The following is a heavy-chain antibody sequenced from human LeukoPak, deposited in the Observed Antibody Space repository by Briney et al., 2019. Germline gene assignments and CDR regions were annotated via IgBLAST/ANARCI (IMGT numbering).Heavy chain of an antibody. D-gene: IGHD3-10*01. V-gene: IGHV4-59*12. CDR1: GGSISSYY. Sequence: SETLSLTCTVSGGSISSYYWSWIRQPPGKGLEWIGYIYYSGSTNYNPSLKSRVTISVDTSKNQFSLKLSSVTAADTAVYYCARASITMARGVGYWGQGTLVTVSS. CDR2: IYYSGST. J-gene: IGHJ4*02. CDR3: ARASITMARGVGY.